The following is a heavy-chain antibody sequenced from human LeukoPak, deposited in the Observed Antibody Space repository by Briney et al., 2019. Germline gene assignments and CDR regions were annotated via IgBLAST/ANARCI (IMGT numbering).Heavy chain of an antibody. J-gene: IGHJ4*02. CDR3: ARGDYSLFDY. V-gene: IGHV4-59*01. CDR1: GGSFSGYY. Sequence: PSETLSLTCAVYGGSFSGYYWSWIRQPPGKGLEWIGYIYNSASTNYNPSLKSRVTISVDTSKNQFSLKLSSVTAADTAVYYCARGDYSLFDYCGQGTLVTVSS. D-gene: IGHD2-15*01. CDR2: IYNSAST.